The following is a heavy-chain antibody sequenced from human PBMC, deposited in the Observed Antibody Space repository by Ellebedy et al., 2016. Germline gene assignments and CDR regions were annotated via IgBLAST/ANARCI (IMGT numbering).Heavy chain of an antibody. CDR3: ARGRWGDFDY. Sequence: SETLSLTCTVSGGSISSGGYYWGWIRQHPGKGLEWIGYIYYSGSTYYNPSLKSRVTISEDTSKNRFSLHLSSVTAADTAVYYCARGRWGDFDYWGQGALVTASS. J-gene: IGHJ4*02. D-gene: IGHD3-16*01. V-gene: IGHV4-31*03. CDR1: GGSISSGGYY. CDR2: IYYSGST.